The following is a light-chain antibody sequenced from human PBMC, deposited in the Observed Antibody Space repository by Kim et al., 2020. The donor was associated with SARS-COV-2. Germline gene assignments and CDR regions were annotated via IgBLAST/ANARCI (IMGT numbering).Light chain of an antibody. V-gene: IGKV1-33*01. CDR3: QQYDNLP. CDR2: DAS. J-gene: IGKJ4*01. Sequence: DIQMTQSPSSLSASVGDRVTITCQASQDISNYLNWYQQKPGKAPKLLIYDASNLETGVPSRFSGSGSGTDFTFTISILQPEDIATYYCQQYDNLPFGGGTNVDIK. CDR1: QDISNY.